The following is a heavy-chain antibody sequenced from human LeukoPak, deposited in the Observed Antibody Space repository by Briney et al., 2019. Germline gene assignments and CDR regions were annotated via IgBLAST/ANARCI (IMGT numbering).Heavy chain of an antibody. CDR2: ISWNSGSI. V-gene: IGHV3-9*01. Sequence: PGRSLRLSCAASGLTFDDYAMHWVRQAPGKGLEWVSGISWNSGSIGYADSVKGRFTISRDNAKNSLYLQMNSLRAEDTALYYCVRGYSYGYRFDYWGQGTLVTVSS. J-gene: IGHJ4*02. D-gene: IGHD5-18*01. CDR1: GLTFDDYA. CDR3: VRGYSYGYRFDY.